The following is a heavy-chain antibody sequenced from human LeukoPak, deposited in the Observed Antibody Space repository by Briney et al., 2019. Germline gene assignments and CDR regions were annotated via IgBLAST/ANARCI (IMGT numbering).Heavy chain of an antibody. CDR1: GYTFTGYY. V-gene: IGHV1-2*02. CDR2: INPNSGGT. J-gene: IGHJ6*03. Sequence: ASVKVSCKASGYTFTGYYIHWVRQAPGQGLEWMGWINPNSGGTNYAQKFQSRVTMTRDTSISTAYMELSRLRSDDTAVYYCASEIMVRGVLMDVWGKGTTVTVSS. D-gene: IGHD3-10*01. CDR3: ASEIMVRGVLMDV.